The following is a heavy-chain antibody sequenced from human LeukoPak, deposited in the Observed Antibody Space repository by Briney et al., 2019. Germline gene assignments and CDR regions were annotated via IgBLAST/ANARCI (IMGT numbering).Heavy chain of an antibody. CDR1: GYTFTGYY. J-gene: IGHJ4*02. CDR3: ARATAENDH. CDR2: LNPKTGDT. D-gene: IGHD1-14*01. Sequence: ASVKVSCKASGYTFTGYYLHWVRQAPGQGLEWMGWLNPKTGDTRSAQKFQGRVTMTRDTSISTFNMELSRLTSDDTAVYYCARATAENDHWGQGTLVNVSS. V-gene: IGHV1-2*02.